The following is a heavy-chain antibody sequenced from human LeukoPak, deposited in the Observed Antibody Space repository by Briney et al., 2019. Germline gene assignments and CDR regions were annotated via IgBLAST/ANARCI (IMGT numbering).Heavy chain of an antibody. Sequence: SQTLSLTCAISGDSVSSNSAAWNCIRQSPSRVLERLGKTYYSAKWYNDYAVSVKSRITINPDTSKNQFSLQLNSVTPEETAVYYCAREGVEYCSGGSCTYGMDVWGQGTTVTVSS. J-gene: IGHJ6*02. CDR3: AREGVEYCSGGSCTYGMDV. CDR2: TYYSAKWYN. D-gene: IGHD2-15*01. CDR1: GDSVSSNSAA. V-gene: IGHV6-1*01.